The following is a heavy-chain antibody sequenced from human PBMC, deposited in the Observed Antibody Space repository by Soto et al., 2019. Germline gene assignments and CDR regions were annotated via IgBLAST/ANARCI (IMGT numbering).Heavy chain of an antibody. CDR1: GFTFSSYA. CDR2: ISGSGGST. V-gene: IGHV3-23*01. D-gene: IGHD1-26*01. J-gene: IGHJ3*02. CDR3: AKGGSGLLRLDAFDI. Sequence: EVQLLESGGGLVQPGGSLRLSCAASGFTFSSYAMSWVRQAPGKGLEWVSAISGSGGSTYYADSVKGRFNISRDNSKNTLYLQMNSLRAADTAVYYCAKGGSGLLRLDAFDIWGQGTMVTVSS.